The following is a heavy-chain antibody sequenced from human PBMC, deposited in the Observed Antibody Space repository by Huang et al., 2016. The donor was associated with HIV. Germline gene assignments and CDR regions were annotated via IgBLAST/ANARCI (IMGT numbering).Heavy chain of an antibody. J-gene: IGHJ4*02. Sequence: QVQLVQSGAEVKTPGSSVKVSCKASGGTFSKDAVSWVRKAPGQGLEWMGGIIPMFGTPNYARKFQGRVTITADDSTSTTYVEVSSLRSEDTALYYCARGQLGSYGDYDVLYWGQRTLVTVSS. CDR1: GGTFSKDA. V-gene: IGHV1-69*13. CDR2: IIPMFGTP. CDR3: ARGQLGSYGDYDVLY. D-gene: IGHD4-17*01.